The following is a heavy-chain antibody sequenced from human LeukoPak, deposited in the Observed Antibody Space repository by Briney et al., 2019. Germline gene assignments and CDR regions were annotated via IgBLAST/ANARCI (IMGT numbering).Heavy chain of an antibody. CDR1: GGSISSYY. D-gene: IGHD4-17*01. V-gene: IGHV4-4*07. Sequence: SKTLSLTCTVSGGSISSYYWSWIRQPAGKGLEWIGRIYTSGSTNYNPSLKSRVTISVDTSKNQFSLKLTSVTAADTAVYYCARSNSSDYYYDYYGMDVWGQGTTVTVSS. J-gene: IGHJ6*02. CDR3: ARSNSSDYYYDYYGMDV. CDR2: IYTSGST.